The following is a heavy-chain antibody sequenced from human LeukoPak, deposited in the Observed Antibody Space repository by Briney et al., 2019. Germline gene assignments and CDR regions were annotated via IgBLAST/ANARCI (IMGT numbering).Heavy chain of an antibody. Sequence: SDTLSLTCALYGRSFSVYYWRWIRHPPGKGLEWLGEINHSGSTTYNPPLKSRVTISVDTSKNQFSLKLSSLTAADSAVYYCARVRGRYSYSLLTYYYYFYMDVWGKRATVTISS. CDR2: INHSGST. CDR1: GRSFSVYY. CDR3: ARVRGRYSYSLLTYYYYFYMDV. V-gene: IGHV4-34*01. J-gene: IGHJ6*03. D-gene: IGHD5-18*01.